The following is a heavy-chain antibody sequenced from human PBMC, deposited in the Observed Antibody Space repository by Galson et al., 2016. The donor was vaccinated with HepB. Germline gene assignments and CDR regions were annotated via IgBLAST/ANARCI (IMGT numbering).Heavy chain of an antibody. D-gene: IGHD1/OR15-1a*01. V-gene: IGHV6-1*01. CDR2: TYYRSKWYN. Sequence: CAISGDSVSSNSAAWNWIRQSPSRGLEWLGRTYYRSKWYNDYAVSVKSRIIVSPDTSKNQFSLQLNSVTPEDTAVYYCVEQRKGAPYGTDVWGQGTTVTVSS. CDR1: GDSVSSNSAA. J-gene: IGHJ6*02. CDR3: VEQRKGAPYGTDV.